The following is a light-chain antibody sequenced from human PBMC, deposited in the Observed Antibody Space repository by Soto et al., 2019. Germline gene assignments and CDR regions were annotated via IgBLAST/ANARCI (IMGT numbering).Light chain of an antibody. Sequence: QSVLTQPRSVSGSPGQSVTISCTGTSSDVGGYHYVSWYQQHPGKAPKLMIYDVSKRPSGVPDRFSGSKSGNTASLTISGIQAEDEADYYCCSYAGSYTYVFGTGTKLTVL. CDR2: DVS. J-gene: IGLJ1*01. CDR1: SSDVGGYHY. V-gene: IGLV2-11*01. CDR3: CSYAGSYTYV.